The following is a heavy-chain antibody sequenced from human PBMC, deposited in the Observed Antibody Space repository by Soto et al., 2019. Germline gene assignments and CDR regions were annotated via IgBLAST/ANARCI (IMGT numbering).Heavy chain of an antibody. V-gene: IGHV3-23*01. CDR1: GFPFDTYA. J-gene: IGHJ5*01. CDR3: AKGNMKQLIKGDWFDS. CDR2: ISGGGSST. D-gene: IGHD2-8*01. Sequence: PGGSLRLSCAASGFPFDTYAMGWVRQAPGKGLEWVSVISGGGSSTYYADSVKGRFTISSDNSKNTLYLQMNSLKVEDTAVYYCAKGNMKQLIKGDWFDSWGQGTLVTVSS.